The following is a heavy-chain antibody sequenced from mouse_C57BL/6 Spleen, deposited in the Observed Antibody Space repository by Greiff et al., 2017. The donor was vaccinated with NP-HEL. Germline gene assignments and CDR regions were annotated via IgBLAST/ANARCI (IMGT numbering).Heavy chain of an antibody. CDR3: ARSDGTSYGDYLDY. Sequence: EVMLVESGGGLVKPGGSLKLSCAASGFTFSDYGMHWVRQAPEKGLEWVAYISSGSSTIYYADTVKGRFTISRDNAKNNLFLQMTSLRSEDTAMYYYARSDGTSYGDYLDYWGQGTTLTVSS. CDR2: ISSGSSTI. V-gene: IGHV5-17*01. CDR1: GFTFSDYG. J-gene: IGHJ2*01. D-gene: IGHD1-1*01.